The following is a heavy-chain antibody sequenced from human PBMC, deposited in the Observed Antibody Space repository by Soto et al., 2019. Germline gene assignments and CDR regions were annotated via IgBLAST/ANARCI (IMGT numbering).Heavy chain of an antibody. CDR3: ARDGYCSGGTCYSAGFDY. CDR2: LYSGGSA. Sequence: GGSLRLSCAASGFTVSSNYMSWVRQAPGKGLEWVSVLYSGGSAYYADSVKGRFTISRDSSKNTLYLQMNSLRAEDTAVYYCARDGYCSGGTCYSAGFDYWGQGTLVTVSS. CDR1: GFTVSSNY. D-gene: IGHD2-15*01. J-gene: IGHJ4*02. V-gene: IGHV3-53*01.